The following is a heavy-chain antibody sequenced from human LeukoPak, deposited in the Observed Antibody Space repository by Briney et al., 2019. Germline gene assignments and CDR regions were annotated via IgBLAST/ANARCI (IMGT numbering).Heavy chain of an antibody. Sequence: SQTLSLTCAVSGGPISSGSYSWSWIRQPPGKGLEWIGYIYHSGSTYYNPSLKSRVTISVDRSKNQFSLKLSSVTAADTAVYYCARSVDTGNPGFDYWGQGTLVTVSS. CDR2: IYHSGST. CDR3: ARSVDTGNPGFDY. J-gene: IGHJ4*02. D-gene: IGHD5-18*01. V-gene: IGHV4-30-2*01. CDR1: GGPISSGSYS.